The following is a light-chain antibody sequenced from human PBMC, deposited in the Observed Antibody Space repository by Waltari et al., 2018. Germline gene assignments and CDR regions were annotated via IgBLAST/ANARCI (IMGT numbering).Light chain of an antibody. J-gene: IGLJ1*01. CDR3: CSYVGLGTYV. CDR1: SRAVGNYNL. CDR2: EVT. Sequence: QSGLAQPASASGSPGQSIPITCTGTSRAVGNYNLVSWYQQRPGKAPRLLIYEVTKRAPGTSDRFSASKSGNTASLSISGLQAQEDEADYYCCSYVGLGTYVFGTGTKVTV. V-gene: IGLV2-23*02.